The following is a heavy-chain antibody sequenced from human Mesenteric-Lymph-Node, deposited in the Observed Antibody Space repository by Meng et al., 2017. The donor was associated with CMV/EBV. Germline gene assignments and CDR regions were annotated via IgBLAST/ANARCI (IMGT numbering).Heavy chain of an antibody. J-gene: IGHJ4*02. V-gene: IGHV3-7*01. CDR3: AKREYNWNLIDY. CDR1: GFTFSSYW. CDR2: IKEDGSER. D-gene: IGHD1-20*01. Sequence: GESLKISCAASGFTFSSYWMSWVRQAPGKGLGWVANIKEDGSERWYVDSVKGRFTISRDNAKNTLYLQMNSLRPEDTAVYYCAKREYNWNLIDYWGQGTLVTVSS.